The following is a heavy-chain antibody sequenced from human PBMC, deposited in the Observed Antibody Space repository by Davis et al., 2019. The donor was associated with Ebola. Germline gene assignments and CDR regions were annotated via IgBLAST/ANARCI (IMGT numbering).Heavy chain of an antibody. J-gene: IGHJ4*02. CDR2: ISYDGSNK. CDR3: ARDGPGSGYDY. V-gene: IGHV3-30-3*01. D-gene: IGHD3-22*01. Sequence: GESLKISCAASGFTFSSYAMHWVRQAPGKGLEWVAVISYDGSNKYYADSVKGRFTISRDNSKNTLYLQMNSLRAEDTAVYYCARDGPGSGYDYWGQGTLVTVSS. CDR1: GFTFSSYA.